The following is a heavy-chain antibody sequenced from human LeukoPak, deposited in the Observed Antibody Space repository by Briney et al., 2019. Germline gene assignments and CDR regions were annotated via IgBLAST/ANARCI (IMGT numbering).Heavy chain of an antibody. J-gene: IGHJ4*02. CDR3: ARDFEAVTTEYYFDY. CDR2: IYSGGST. V-gene: IGHV3-53*05. CDR1: GFTVSSNY. D-gene: IGHD4-17*01. Sequence: GGSLRLSCAASGFTVSSNYMSWVRQAPGKGLEWVSVIYSGGSTYYADSVKGRFTISRDNSKNTLYLQMNSLRAEDTAVYYCARDFEAVTTEYYFDYWGQGTLVTVSS.